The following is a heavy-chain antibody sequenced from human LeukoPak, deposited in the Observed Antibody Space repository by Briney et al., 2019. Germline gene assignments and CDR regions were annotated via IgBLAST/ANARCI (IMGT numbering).Heavy chain of an antibody. CDR3: ARVYIAVAAVDY. Sequence: PGGSLRLSCVVSGFTFSSYGMHWVRQAPGKGLEWVGFIRYDGNNEYYADSVRGRFTISRDNSKRTLYLQMNSLRAEDTAVYYCARVYIAVAAVDYWGQGTLVTVSS. CDR1: GFTFSSYG. V-gene: IGHV3-30*02. J-gene: IGHJ4*02. D-gene: IGHD6-19*01. CDR2: IRYDGNNE.